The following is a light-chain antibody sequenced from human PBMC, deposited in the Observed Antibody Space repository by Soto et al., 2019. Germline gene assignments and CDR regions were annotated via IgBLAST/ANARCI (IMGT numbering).Light chain of an antibody. CDR2: GSS. J-gene: IGKJ3*01. CDR1: QGVSDW. CDR3: QQLNSYPLT. Sequence: DIQMTQSPSSVSASVGDSVTITCRASQGVSDWVAWYQQKPGEAPKLLIYGSSSLLSGVPSRFSGSGSGTEFTLTVSSLQPEDFATYYCQQLNSYPLTFGPGTKVDIK. V-gene: IGKV1-12*02.